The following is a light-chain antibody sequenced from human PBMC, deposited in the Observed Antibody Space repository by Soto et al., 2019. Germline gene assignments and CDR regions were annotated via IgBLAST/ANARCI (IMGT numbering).Light chain of an antibody. CDR1: QSISSW. CDR3: QQYNSYTYT. J-gene: IGKJ2*01. Sequence: DIQMTQSPSTLSASVGDRLTSTCRASQSISSWLAWSQQKPGKAPKLLIYDASSWESGVPSRFCGSGSGKEFTLTISSQQPDDFATYYCQQYNSYTYTFGQGTNLEIK. CDR2: DAS. V-gene: IGKV1-5*01.